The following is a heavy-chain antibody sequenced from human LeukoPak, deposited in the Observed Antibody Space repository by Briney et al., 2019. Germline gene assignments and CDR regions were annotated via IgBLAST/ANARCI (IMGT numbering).Heavy chain of an antibody. V-gene: IGHV3-23*01. CDR2: ISGSGGST. CDR3: ATDGKLVGATNDY. Sequence: PGGSLRLSCAASRFTFSNYAMSWVRQVPGKGLEWVSGISGSGGSTYYADSVKGRFAISRDNSKNTLFLQMNSLISEDTAVYYCATDGKLVGATNDYWGQGTLVTVSS. J-gene: IGHJ4*02. CDR1: RFTFSNYA. D-gene: IGHD1-26*01.